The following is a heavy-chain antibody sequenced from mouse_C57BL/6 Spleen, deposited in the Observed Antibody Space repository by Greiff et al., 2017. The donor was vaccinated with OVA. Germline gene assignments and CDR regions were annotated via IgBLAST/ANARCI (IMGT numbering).Heavy chain of an antibody. CDR2: IRLKSDNYAT. CDR3: TTTVVAPPGGFDV. J-gene: IGHJ1*03. CDR1: GFTFSNYW. D-gene: IGHD1-1*01. V-gene: IGHV6-3*01. Sequence: DVKLVESGGGLVQPGGSMKLSCVASGFTFSNYWMNWVRQSPEKGLEWVAQIRLKSDNYATHYAESVKGRFTISRDDSKSSVYLQMNNLRAEDTGIYYCTTTVVAPPGGFDVWGTGTTVTVSS.